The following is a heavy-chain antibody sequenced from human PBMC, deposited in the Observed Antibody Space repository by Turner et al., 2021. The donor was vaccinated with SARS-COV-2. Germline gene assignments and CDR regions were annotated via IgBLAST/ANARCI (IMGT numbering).Heavy chain of an antibody. V-gene: IGHV1-24*01. J-gene: IGHJ4*02. D-gene: IGHD3-9*01. CDR1: GYTLTELS. Sequence: QVQLVQSGAEVKKPGASVKVSCKVSGYTLTELSMHWVRQAPGKGLEWMGGFDPEDGETISAQKFQGRVTMTGDTSTDTAYMELSSLRSEDTAVYYCATDDILTGHYTSFDYWGQGTLVTVSS. CDR2: FDPEDGET. CDR3: ATDDILTGHYTSFDY.